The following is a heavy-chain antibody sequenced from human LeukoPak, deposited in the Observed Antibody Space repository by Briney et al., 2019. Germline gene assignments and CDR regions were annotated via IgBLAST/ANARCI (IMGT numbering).Heavy chain of an antibody. CDR2: INPNSGGT. CDR1: GYTFTGYY. J-gene: IGHJ6*02. CDR3: ARLKGGPHYYYGMDV. V-gene: IGHV1-2*02. Sequence: ASVKVSCKASGYTFTGYYMHWVRQAPGQGLEWMGWINPNSGGTNYAQKFQGRVTMTRDTPISTAYMELSRLRSDDTAVYYCARLKGGPHYYYGMDVWGQGTTVTVSS.